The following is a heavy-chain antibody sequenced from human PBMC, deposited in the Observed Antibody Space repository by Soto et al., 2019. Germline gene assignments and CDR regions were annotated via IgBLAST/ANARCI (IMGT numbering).Heavy chain of an antibody. J-gene: IGHJ3*02. CDR2: IIPIFGTA. D-gene: IGHD2-21*02. CDR1: GGTFSSYA. Sequence: QVQLVQSGAEVKKLGSSVKVSCKASGGTFSSYAISWVRQAPGQGLEWMGGIIPIFGTANHAQKFHGRVTMTADESTSTADMELSSVRSEDTAVYYCARAGGIVVVTSASAVDIWGQGTMVTVSS. V-gene: IGHV1-69*01. CDR3: ARAGGIVVVTSASAVDI.